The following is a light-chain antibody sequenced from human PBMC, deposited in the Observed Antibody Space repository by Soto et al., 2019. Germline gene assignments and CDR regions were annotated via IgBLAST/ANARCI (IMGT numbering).Light chain of an antibody. CDR1: QDIGKF. Sequence: DIQMTQSPSSLSASVGDRVTITCRASQDIGKFLNWYQVKPGKAPKLLIYDASILEPGVPAPFRGGGSGTYFTFTIASLQPEDIATYYCQQYDNLPLTFGGGTKVDIK. V-gene: IGKV1-33*01. J-gene: IGKJ4*02. CDR2: DAS. CDR3: QQYDNLPLT.